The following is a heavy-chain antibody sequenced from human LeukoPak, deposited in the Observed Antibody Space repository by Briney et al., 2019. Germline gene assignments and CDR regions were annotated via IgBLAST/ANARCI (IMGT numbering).Heavy chain of an antibody. J-gene: IGHJ4*02. V-gene: IGHV3-9*01. CDR1: GFTFDDYA. Sequence: PGGSLRLSCAASGFTFDDYAIHWVRQAPGKGLEWVSGINWNSGIIDYADSVKGRFTISRDNAKNSLFLQMNSLRAEDTAVYYCARERPYTRSAFDYWGQGTLVTVSS. CDR3: ARERPYTRSAFDY. CDR2: INWNSGII. D-gene: IGHD1-1*01.